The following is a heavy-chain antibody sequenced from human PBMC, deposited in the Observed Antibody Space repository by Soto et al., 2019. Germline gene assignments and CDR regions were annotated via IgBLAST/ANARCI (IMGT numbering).Heavy chain of an antibody. CDR2: ISAYNGNT. CDR3: AREVGIVGATQDNYGMDV. Sequence: QVQLVQSGAEVKKPGASVKVSCKASGYTFTSYGISWVRQAPGQGLEWMGWISAYNGNTNYAQKLQGRVTMTTDTATSTAYMELRSLRSDDTAVYYCAREVGIVGATQDNYGMDVWGQGTTVTVSS. D-gene: IGHD1-26*01. V-gene: IGHV1-18*01. J-gene: IGHJ6*02. CDR1: GYTFTSYG.